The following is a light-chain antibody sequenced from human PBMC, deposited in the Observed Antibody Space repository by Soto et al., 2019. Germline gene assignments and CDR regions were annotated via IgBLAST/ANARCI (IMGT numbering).Light chain of an antibody. CDR2: GAS. Sequence: EIVLTQSPGTLSLSPGERATLSCRASQSVSSSYLAWYQQKPGQAPRLLIYGASSRATGIPDRFSGSGSGTDFTLTISRREPDDFAVYYCQQYGSSPTWTFGQGTKVEIK. J-gene: IGKJ1*01. V-gene: IGKV3-20*01. CDR3: QQYGSSPTWT. CDR1: QSVSSSY.